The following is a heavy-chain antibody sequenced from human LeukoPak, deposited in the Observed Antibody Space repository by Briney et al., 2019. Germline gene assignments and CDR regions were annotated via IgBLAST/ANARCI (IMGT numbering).Heavy chain of an antibody. CDR2: INPNSGGT. Sequence: GASVKVSCKASGYTFTGYYMHWVRQAPGQGLEWMGWINPNSGGTNYAQKFQGRVTMTRDTSISTAYMELSRLRSDDTAVYYCARASHAAARFNWFDPWGQGTQVTVSS. J-gene: IGHJ5*02. CDR3: ARASHAAARFNWFDP. CDR1: GYTFTGYY. V-gene: IGHV1-2*02. D-gene: IGHD2-2*01.